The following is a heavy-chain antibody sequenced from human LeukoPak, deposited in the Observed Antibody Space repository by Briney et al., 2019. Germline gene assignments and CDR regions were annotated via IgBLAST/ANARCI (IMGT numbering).Heavy chain of an antibody. Sequence: PSETLSLTRTVSGASISANNWWSWVRQPPGKGLEWIGEIHHSGSTNYNPSLKSRVTMSVDKSKNQFSLKLSSVTAADSAVYYCARDLNNYSASGNPYWGQGTLVTVSS. CDR1: GASISANNW. CDR2: IHHSGST. J-gene: IGHJ4*02. CDR3: ARDLNNYSASGNPY. D-gene: IGHD3-10*01. V-gene: IGHV4-4*02.